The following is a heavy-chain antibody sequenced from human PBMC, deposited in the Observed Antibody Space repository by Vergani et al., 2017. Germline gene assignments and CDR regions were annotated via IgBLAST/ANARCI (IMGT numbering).Heavy chain of an antibody. CDR1: GFTFSSYE. V-gene: IGHV3-48*03. CDR3: ALPISTTVTTPLYY. J-gene: IGHJ4*02. Sequence: EVQLVESGGGLVQPGGSLRLSCAASGFTFSSYEMNWVRQAPGKGLEWVSYISSSGSTIYYADSVKGRFTISRDNAKNTLYLQMNSLRAEDTAVYYCALPISTTVTTPLYYWGQGTLVTVSS. CDR2: ISSSGSTI. D-gene: IGHD4-17*01.